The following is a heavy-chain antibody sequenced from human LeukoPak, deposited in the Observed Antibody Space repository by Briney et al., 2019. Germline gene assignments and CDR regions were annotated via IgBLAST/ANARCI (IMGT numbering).Heavy chain of an antibody. Sequence: SETLSLTCAVYGGSFSGYYWCWIRQPPGKGLEWIGEINHSGSTNYNPSLKSRVTISVDTSKNQFSLKLSSVTAADTAVYYCARGFHYYGSGSSGVVDYWGQGTLVTVSS. D-gene: IGHD3-10*01. V-gene: IGHV4-34*01. J-gene: IGHJ4*02. CDR3: ARGFHYYGSGSSGVVDY. CDR2: INHSGST. CDR1: GGSFSGYY.